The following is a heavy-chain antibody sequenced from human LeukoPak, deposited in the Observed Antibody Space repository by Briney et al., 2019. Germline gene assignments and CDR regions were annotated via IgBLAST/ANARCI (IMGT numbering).Heavy chain of an antibody. V-gene: IGHV3-7*01. CDR1: GFTFSSYW. J-gene: IGHJ3*02. CDR2: IKQDGSEK. CDR3: ARDFGNYYDSSGYYPDAFDI. Sequence: GGSLRLSCAASGFTFSSYWMSWARQAPGKGLEWVANIKQDGSEKYYVDSVKGRFTISRDNAKNSLYLQMNSLRAEDTAVYYCARDFGNYYDSSGYYPDAFDIWGQGTMVTVSS. D-gene: IGHD3-22*01.